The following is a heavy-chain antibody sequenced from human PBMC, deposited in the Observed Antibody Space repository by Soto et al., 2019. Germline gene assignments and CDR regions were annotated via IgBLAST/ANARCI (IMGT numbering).Heavy chain of an antibody. D-gene: IGHD6-6*01. CDR1: GGSISSYY. CDR2: IYYSGST. J-gene: IGHJ4*02. V-gene: IGHV4-59*08. Sequence: PSETLSLTCTVSGGSISSYYWSWIRQPPGKGLEWIGYIYYSGSTNYNPSLKSRVTISVDTSKNQFSLKLSSVTAADTAVYYCARHWSSSSSLDYWGQGTLVTVSS. CDR3: ARHWSSSSSLDY.